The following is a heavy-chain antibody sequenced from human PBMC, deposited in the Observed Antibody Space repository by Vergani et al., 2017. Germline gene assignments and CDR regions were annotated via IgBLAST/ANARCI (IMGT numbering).Heavy chain of an antibody. J-gene: IGHJ5*02. CDR2: INPNSGGT. CDR3: TRGGVQLERRGGWFDP. Sequence: QVQLVQSGAEVKKPAASVKVSCKASGYTFTGYYMNWVRQAPGQGLEWMGWINPNSGGTNYAQKFQGRVTMTRDTSISTAYMELSRLRSDVTAVYYCTRGGVQLERRGGWFDPWGQGSLVTVSS. CDR1: GYTFTGYY. D-gene: IGHD1-1*01. V-gene: IGHV1-2*02.